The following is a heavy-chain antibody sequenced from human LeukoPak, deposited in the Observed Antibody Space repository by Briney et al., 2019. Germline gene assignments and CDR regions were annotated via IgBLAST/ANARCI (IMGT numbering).Heavy chain of an antibody. D-gene: IGHD6-19*01. CDR2: IYSSGST. J-gene: IGHJ4*02. Sequence: PSETLSLTCTVSGGSMSSYYWSWIRQPAGKRLEWIGRIYSSGSTNYNPSLKSRVTMSVDTSKNQFSLKLSSVTAADTAVYYCAASIRRITVAGPSLDYWGQGTLVTVSS. CDR3: AASIRRITVAGPSLDY. CDR1: GGSMSSYY. V-gene: IGHV4-4*07.